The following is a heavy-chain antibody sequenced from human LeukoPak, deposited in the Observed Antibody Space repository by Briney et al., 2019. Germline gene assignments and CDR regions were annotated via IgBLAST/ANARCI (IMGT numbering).Heavy chain of an antibody. J-gene: IGHJ4*02. D-gene: IGHD3-10*01. CDR3: ARYLGFNYYGSGSYGKRGTFDY. CDR1: GYTFTGYY. V-gene: IGHV1-2*03. CDR2: INPNSGGT. Sequence: LGASVKVSCNASGYTFTGYYMHWVRQAPGQGLEWMGWINPNSGGTNYAQKFQGRVTMTRDTSISTAYMELSRLRSDDTAVYYCARYLGFNYYGSGSYGKRGTFDYWGQGTLVTVSS.